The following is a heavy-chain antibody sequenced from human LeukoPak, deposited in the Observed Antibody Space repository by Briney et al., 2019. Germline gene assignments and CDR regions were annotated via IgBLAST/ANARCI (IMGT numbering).Heavy chain of an antibody. J-gene: IGHJ4*02. V-gene: IGHV3-30*04. CDR1: GFTFSSYA. CDR3: AKSGLWFGEFDY. D-gene: IGHD3-10*01. CDR2: ISYDGSNK. Sequence: GGSLRLSCAASGFTFSSYAMHWVRQAPGKGLEWVAVISYDGSNKYYADSVKGRFTISRDNSKNTLYLQMNSLRAEDTAVYYCAKSGLWFGEFDYWGQGTLVTVSS.